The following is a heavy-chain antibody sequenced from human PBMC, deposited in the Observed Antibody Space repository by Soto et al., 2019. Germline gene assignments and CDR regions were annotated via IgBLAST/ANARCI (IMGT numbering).Heavy chain of an antibody. J-gene: IGHJ6*02. V-gene: IGHV3-23*01. D-gene: IGHD3-10*01. Sequence: GESLKISCAASGFTFSSYAMSWVRQAPGKGLEWVSAISGSGGSTYYADSVKGRFTISRDNSKNTLYLQMNSLRAEDTAVYYCAKDRGSGGENYYYGMDVWGQGTTVTVSS. CDR1: GFTFSSYA. CDR3: AKDRGSGGENYYYGMDV. CDR2: ISGSGGST.